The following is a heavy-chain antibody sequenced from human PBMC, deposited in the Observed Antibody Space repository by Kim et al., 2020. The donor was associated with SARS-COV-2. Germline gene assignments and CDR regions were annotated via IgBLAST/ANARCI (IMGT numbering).Heavy chain of an antibody. CDR3: AREYVYSSSWYQPYSSGWYCLDY. D-gene: IGHD6-19*01. J-gene: IGHJ4*02. CDR2: TYYRSKWYN. CDR1: GDSVSSNSAA. Sequence: SQTLSLTCAISGDSVSSNSAAWNWIRQSPSRGLEWLGRTYYRSKWYNDYAVSVKSRITINQDTSKNQFSLQLNSVTPEDTAVYYCAREYVYSSSWYQPYSSGWYCLDYWGQGTLVTVSS. V-gene: IGHV6-1*01.